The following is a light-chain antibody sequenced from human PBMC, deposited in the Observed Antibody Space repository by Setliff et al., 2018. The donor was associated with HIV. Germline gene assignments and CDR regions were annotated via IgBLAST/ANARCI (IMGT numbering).Light chain of an antibody. CDR1: SSDVGGYNY. V-gene: IGLV2-14*01. Sequence: QSALTQPASVSGSPGQSITISCTGTSSDVGGYNYVSWYQHHPGKAPKLIIYEVSNRPPGLSNRFSGSKSGNTASLTISGLQAEDEADYYCSSYTSSSTYIFGTGTKVTVL. CDR3: SSYTSSSTYI. J-gene: IGLJ1*01. CDR2: EVS.